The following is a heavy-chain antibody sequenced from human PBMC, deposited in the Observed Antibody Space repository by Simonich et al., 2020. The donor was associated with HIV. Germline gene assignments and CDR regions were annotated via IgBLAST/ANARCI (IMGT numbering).Heavy chain of an antibody. J-gene: IGHJ3*02. CDR3: ARHSGYADAFDI. V-gene: IGHV4-34*01. CDR1: GGSFSGYY. Sequence: QVQLQQWGAGLLKPSETLSLTCAVSGGSFSGYYWSWIRQPPGKGLEWIGDIDDSGSPNYSPSLKSRVTISLDTSKNQFSLKLSSVTAADTAVYYCARHSGYADAFDIWGQGTMITVSS. CDR2: IDDSGSP. D-gene: IGHD5-12*01.